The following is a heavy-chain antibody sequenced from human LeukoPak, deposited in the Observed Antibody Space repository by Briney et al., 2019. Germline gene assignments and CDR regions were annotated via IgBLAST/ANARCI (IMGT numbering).Heavy chain of an antibody. CDR2: IGSNGGST. Sequence: GGSLRLSCAASGFTFSSYAMHWVRQAPGKGLEYVSAIGSNGGSTYYANSVKGRFTISRDNSKNTLYLQMGSLRAEDMAVYYCARERYCSGGSCIRGMDVWGQGTTVTVSS. CDR1: GFTFSSYA. D-gene: IGHD2-15*01. J-gene: IGHJ6*02. CDR3: ARERYCSGGSCIRGMDV. V-gene: IGHV3-64*01.